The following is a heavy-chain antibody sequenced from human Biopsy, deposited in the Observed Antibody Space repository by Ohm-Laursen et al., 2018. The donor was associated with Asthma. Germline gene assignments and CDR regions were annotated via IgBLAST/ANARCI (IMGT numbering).Heavy chain of an antibody. CDR2: VNTGNGDT. CDR3: ARTYYDFLTGQVKDVFGV. J-gene: IGHJ3*01. Sequence: ASVTVSCKASGYNFTSFAIHWVRQAPGQRLEWMGWVNTGNGDTKYSQKFQGRVTITRDTSASTAYMELRSLRSEDTATYYCARTYYDFLTGQVKDVFGVWGQGTMVTVSS. V-gene: IGHV1-3*04. CDR1: GYNFTSFA. D-gene: IGHD3-9*01.